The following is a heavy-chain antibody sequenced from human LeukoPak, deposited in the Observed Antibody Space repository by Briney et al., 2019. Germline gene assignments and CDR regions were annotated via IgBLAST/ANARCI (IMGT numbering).Heavy chain of an antibody. J-gene: IGHJ6*02. CDR3: ARVKDYDFWSGYYYYGMDV. Sequence: EASVKVSCKASGYTFTSYDINWVRQATGQGLEWMGWMNPNSGNTGYAQKFQGRVTMTRNTSISTAYMELSSLRSEDTAVYYCARVKDYDFWSGYYYYGMDVRGQGTTVTVSS. CDR2: MNPNSGNT. V-gene: IGHV1-8*01. D-gene: IGHD3-3*01. CDR1: GYTFTSYD.